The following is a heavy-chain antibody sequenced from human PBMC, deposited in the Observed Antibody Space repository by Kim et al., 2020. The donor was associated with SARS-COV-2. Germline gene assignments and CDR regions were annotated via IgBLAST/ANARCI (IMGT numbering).Heavy chain of an antibody. CDR1: GGSISSSSYY. V-gene: IGHV4-39*01. CDR3: ATLRFLEWLPTSYYYYGMDV. D-gene: IGHD3-3*01. CDR2: IYYSGST. J-gene: IGHJ6*02. Sequence: SETLSLTCTVSGGSISSSSYYWGWIRQPPGKGLEWIGSIYYSGSTYYNPSLKSRVTISVDTSKNQFSLKLSSVTAADTAVYYCATLRFLEWLPTSYYYYGMDVWGQGTTVTVSS.